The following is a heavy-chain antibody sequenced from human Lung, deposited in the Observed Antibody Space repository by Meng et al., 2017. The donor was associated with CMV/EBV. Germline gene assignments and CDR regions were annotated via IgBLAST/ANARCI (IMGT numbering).Heavy chain of an antibody. V-gene: IGHV3-20*04. CDR2: INGKGGTI. D-gene: IGHD5-18*01. CDR3: VRGHTYVDYYFYGMDV. CDR1: GFTFGDFG. J-gene: IGHJ6*02. Sequence: GXXRLSCAASGFTFGDFGMGWVRQAPGKGLEWVSGINGKGGTIGYADSVKGRFTISRDNGKNFLYLQMNSLRAEDTALYFCVRGHTYVDYYFYGMDVWGQGXTVTVSS.